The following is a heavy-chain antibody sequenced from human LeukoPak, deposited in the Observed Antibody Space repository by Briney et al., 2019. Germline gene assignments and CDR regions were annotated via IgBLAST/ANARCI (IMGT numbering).Heavy chain of an antibody. CDR1: GFTFRSYE. J-gene: IGHJ6*04. Sequence: GGSLRLSCAAFGFTFRSYEMSWVRQAPGKGLEWVSYISSGSGDTRKYADSVKGRFTISRDNAKNSLHLQMNSLRAEDTAIYYCAKTEKGSTGWPPQDYYYFGLDVWGKGTTVVVSS. D-gene: IGHD6-19*01. CDR3: AKTEKGSTGWPPQDYYYFGLDV. CDR2: ISSGSGDTR. V-gene: IGHV3-48*03.